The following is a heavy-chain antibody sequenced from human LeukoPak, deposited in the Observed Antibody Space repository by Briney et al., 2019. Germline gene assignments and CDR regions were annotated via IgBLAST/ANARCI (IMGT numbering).Heavy chain of an antibody. CDR1: GFTFSSYA. CDR2: INSDGGGT. J-gene: IGHJ4*02. V-gene: IGHV3-74*01. CDR3: ARASEYQLPFPY. D-gene: IGHD2-2*01. Sequence: GGSLRLSCAASGFTFSSYAMTWVRQAPGKGLVWVSRINSDGGGTSYADSVKGRFTISRDNAKNTLYLQMNSLRAEDTAVYYCARASEYQLPFPYWGQGTLVTVSS.